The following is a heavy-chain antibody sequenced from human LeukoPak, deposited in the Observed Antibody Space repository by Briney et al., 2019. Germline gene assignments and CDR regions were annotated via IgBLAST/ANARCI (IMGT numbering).Heavy chain of an antibody. CDR2: ISYDGSNK. CDR1: GFTFSSYA. J-gene: IGHJ6*03. V-gene: IGHV3-30-3*01. Sequence: PGGSLRLSCAASGFTFSSYAMHWVRQAPGKGLEWVAVISYDGSNKYYADSVKGRFTISRDNSKNTLYLQMNSLRAEDTAVYYCASRSTEDYYYMDVWGKGTTVTVSS. CDR3: ASRSTEDYYYMDV. D-gene: IGHD2-2*01.